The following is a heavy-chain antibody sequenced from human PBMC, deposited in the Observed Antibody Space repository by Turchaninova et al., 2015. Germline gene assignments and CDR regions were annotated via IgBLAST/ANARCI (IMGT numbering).Heavy chain of an antibody. V-gene: IGHV2-26*01. CDR3: ARIRGYSYGQYYLDY. CDR1: GFSLSNARMG. CDR2: IFSNDEK. D-gene: IGHD5-18*01. Sequence: QVTLKESGPVLVKPTETLTLTCTVSGFSLSNARMGVSWIRQPPGKALEWLAHIFSNDEKSYSTSLKSRPPISKHTSKSPGVLTMTNMDPVDTATYYCARIRGYSYGQYYLDYWGQGTLVTVSS. J-gene: IGHJ4*02.